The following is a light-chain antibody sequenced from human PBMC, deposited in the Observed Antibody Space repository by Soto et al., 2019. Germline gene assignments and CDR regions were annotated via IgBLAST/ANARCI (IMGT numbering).Light chain of an antibody. V-gene: IGKV3-20*01. J-gene: IGKJ2*01. Sequence: EILLTQSPGTLSLSPGERVTLSCRASQSVRNSYLAWYQQKPGQAPRLLIYGASGRATGIPDRFSGSGSGTDFTLTISRLEPEDFAVYYCQQYGSSPYPFGQGTKLEI. CDR2: GAS. CDR1: QSVRNSY. CDR3: QQYGSSPYP.